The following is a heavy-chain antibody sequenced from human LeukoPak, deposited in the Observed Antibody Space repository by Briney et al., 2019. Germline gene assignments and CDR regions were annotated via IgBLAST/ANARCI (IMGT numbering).Heavy chain of an antibody. J-gene: IGHJ3*02. V-gene: IGHV3-30*18. CDR3: AKGFGYSSSWYGRNDAFDI. CDR2: ISYDGSNK. Sequence: GRSLRLSCAASGFTFSSYGMHWVRQAPGKGLEWVAVISYDGSNKYYADSVKGRFTISRDNSKNTLYLQMNSLRAEDTAVYYCAKGFGYSSSWYGRNDAFDIWGQGTMVTVSS. CDR1: GFTFSSYG. D-gene: IGHD6-13*01.